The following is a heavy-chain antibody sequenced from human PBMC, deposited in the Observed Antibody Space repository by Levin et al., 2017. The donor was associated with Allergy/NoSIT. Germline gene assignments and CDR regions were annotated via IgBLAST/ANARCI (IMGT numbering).Heavy chain of an antibody. V-gene: IGHV3-9*01. CDR1: GFTFDDYA. CDR3: VKGFGATVPSGMDV. D-gene: IGHD1-26*01. Sequence: LSLTCAASGFTFDDYAMYWVRQAPGKGLEWVSIIDWNSGKIDYADSVKGRFTISRDNAKNSVHLQMNSLRGEDTALYYCVKGFGATVPSGMDVWGPGTTVIVSS. J-gene: IGHJ6*02. CDR2: IDWNSGKI.